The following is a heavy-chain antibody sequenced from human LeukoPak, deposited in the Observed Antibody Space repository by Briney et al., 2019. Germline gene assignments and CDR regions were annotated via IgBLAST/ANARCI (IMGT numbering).Heavy chain of an antibody. J-gene: IGHJ4*02. CDR1: GFTFSSYG. Sequence: PGGSLRLSCAASGFTFSSYGMHWVRQAPGKGLEWVALIRYDGSNKYYADSVKGRFTISRDNSKNTLYLQMNSLRAEDTAVYYCAGRYCSSTSCYSDYWGQGTLVTVSS. V-gene: IGHV3-30*02. CDR2: IRYDGSNK. D-gene: IGHD2-2*02. CDR3: AGRYCSSTSCYSDY.